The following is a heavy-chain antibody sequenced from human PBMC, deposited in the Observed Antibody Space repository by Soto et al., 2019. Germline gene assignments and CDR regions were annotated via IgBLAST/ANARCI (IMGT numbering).Heavy chain of an antibody. CDR2: ISAYNGNT. J-gene: IGHJ3*02. CDR1: GYTFTSYG. CDR3: ARDSDPIVVVVAATPDAFDI. Sequence: EASVKVSCKASGYTFTSYGISWVRQAPGQGLEWMGWISAYNGNTNYAQKLQGRVTMTTDTSTSTAYMELRSLRSDDTAVYYCARDSDPIVVVVAATPDAFDIWGQGTMVTVSS. D-gene: IGHD2-15*01. V-gene: IGHV1-18*01.